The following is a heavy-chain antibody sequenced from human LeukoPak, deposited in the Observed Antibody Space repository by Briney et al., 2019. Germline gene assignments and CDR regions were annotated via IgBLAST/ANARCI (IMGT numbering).Heavy chain of an antibody. V-gene: IGHV4-39*07. J-gene: IGHJ6*03. CDR2: IYYSGST. Sequence: SETLSLTCTVSGGSISRSSYYWGWIRQPPGKGLEWIAIIYYSGSTYHNPSLKSRVTISVDTSKNQFSLKLSSVTAADTAVYYCARGVIVVVPAAHRNYYYYYMDVWGKGTTVTVSS. CDR3: ARGVIVVVPAAHRNYYYYYMDV. CDR1: GGSISRSSYY. D-gene: IGHD2-2*01.